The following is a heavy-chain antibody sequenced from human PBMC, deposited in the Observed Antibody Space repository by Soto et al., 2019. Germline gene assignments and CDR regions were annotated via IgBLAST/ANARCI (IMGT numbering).Heavy chain of an antibody. J-gene: IGHJ6*02. CDR3: ARDRGLRFLDLGYPCYGMDV. CDR1: GGSFSGYY. D-gene: IGHD3-3*01. Sequence: SEPLSLTCAVYGGSFSGYYWSWIRQPPGMGLEWIGEVNDIGSTKYHPSLKSRVTISVDTSKNQFSLKLSSVTAADTAVYYCARDRGLRFLDLGYPCYGMDVWGQGTTVTVSS. V-gene: IGHV4-34*01. CDR2: VNDIGST.